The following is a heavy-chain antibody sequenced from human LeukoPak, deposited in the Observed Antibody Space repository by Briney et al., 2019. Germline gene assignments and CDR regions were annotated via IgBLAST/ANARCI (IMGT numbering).Heavy chain of an antibody. CDR1: GFTVSSNY. CDR3: GCDSSQEAFDI. V-gene: IGHV3-53*05. J-gene: IGHJ3*02. Sequence: GGSLRLSCAASGFTVSSNYMSWVRQAPGKGLEWVSVIYSGGSTYYADSVKGRFTISRDNSKNTLYLQMNSLRAEDTAVYYCGCDSSQEAFDIWGQGTMVTVSS. CDR2: IYSGGST. D-gene: IGHD2-2*01.